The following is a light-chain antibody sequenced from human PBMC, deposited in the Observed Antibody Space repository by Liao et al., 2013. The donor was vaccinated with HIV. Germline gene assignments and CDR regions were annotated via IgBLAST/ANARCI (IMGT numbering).Light chain of an antibody. CDR1: KLGDKY. CDR2: QDT. V-gene: IGLV3-1*01. J-gene: IGLJ2*01. Sequence: SSELTQPPSVSVSPGQTATITCSGDKLGDKYVSWIQQRPGQSPALVVYQDTKRPSGIPERFSASNSGDTATLIISGTQAVDEADYYCQVWDSGSDQPVFGGGTKLTVL. CDR3: QVWDSGSDQPV.